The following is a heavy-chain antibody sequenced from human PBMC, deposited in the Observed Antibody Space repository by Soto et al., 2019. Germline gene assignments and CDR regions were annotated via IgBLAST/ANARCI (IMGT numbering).Heavy chain of an antibody. CDR3: ARGKYGSSFDF. CDR1: GYTFTAYY. J-gene: IGHJ5*01. D-gene: IGHD6-6*01. CDR2: INPNTGAT. V-gene: IGHV1-2*04. Sequence: QVQLVQSGAELKKPGASMQVSCKASGYTFTAYYLHWVRQAPGQGLEWIGRINPNTGATNYAQKFQEWVTLTRDTSVSTAYMDLTSLKSDDTAVYYCARGKYGSSFDFWGQGTLVSVST.